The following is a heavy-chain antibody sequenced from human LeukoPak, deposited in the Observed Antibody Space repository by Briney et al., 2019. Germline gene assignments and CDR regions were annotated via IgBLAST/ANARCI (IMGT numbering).Heavy chain of an antibody. J-gene: IGHJ3*02. CDR3: ASGIIHPGGDAFDI. V-gene: IGHV4-34*01. Sequence: SETLSLTCAVYGGSFSGYYWSWIRQPPGKGLEWIGEINHSGSTNYNPSLKSRVTISVDTSKNQFSLKLSSVTAADTAVYYCASGIIHPGGDAFDIWGQGTMVTVSS. CDR2: INHSGST. D-gene: IGHD3-16*01. CDR1: GGSFSGYY.